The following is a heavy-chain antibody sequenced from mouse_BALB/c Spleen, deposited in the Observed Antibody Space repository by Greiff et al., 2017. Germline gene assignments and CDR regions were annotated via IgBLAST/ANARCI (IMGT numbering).Heavy chain of an antibody. J-gene: IGHJ4*01. CDR3: ARFNYYGSSYYAMDY. Sequence: EVQLVESGGGLVQPGGSRKLSCAASGFTFSSFGMHWVRQAPEKGLEWVAYISSGSSTIYYADTVKGRFTISRDNPKNTLFLQMTSLRSEDTAMYYCARFNYYGSSYYAMDYWGQGTSVTVSS. V-gene: IGHV5-17*02. CDR1: GFTFSSFG. D-gene: IGHD1-1*01. CDR2: ISSGSSTI.